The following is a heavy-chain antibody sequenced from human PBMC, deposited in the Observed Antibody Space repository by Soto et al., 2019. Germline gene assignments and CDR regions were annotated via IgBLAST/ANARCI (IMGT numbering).Heavy chain of an antibody. J-gene: IGHJ6*02. V-gene: IGHV3-48*02. CDR1: GFTFSSYN. D-gene: IGHD3-3*01. CDR2: ISSSGSTI. CDR3: ARLSLYYALYYGMDV. Sequence: GGSLRLSCAASGFTFSSYNMKWVRQSPGKGLEWVSYISSSGSTIYYADSVKGRFTISRDNVRNSLYLQMNSLRDEDTAIYYCARLSLYYALYYGMDVWGQGTTVTVSS.